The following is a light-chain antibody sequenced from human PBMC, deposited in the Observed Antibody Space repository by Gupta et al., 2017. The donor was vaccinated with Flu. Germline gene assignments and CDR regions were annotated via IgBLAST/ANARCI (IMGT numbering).Light chain of an antibody. Sequence: QSVLTQPPSASGTPGPRVTISFSGSSSNIGSNTVSWYQQLPGTAPNLLIYINNQRPSGVPDRFSGSKSGTSASLAISGLQSEDEADYYCAAWDDSLNAWVFGGGTKLTVL. V-gene: IGLV1-44*01. CDR3: AAWDDSLNAWV. CDR2: INN. CDR1: SSNIGSNT. J-gene: IGLJ3*02.